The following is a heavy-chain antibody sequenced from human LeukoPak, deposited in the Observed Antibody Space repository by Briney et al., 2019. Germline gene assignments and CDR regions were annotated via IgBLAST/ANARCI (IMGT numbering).Heavy chain of an antibody. CDR3: AKVTRRGQTSPFDY. CDR2: ISGSGGST. Sequence: GGSLRLSCAASGFTFSSYAMSWVRQAPGKGLEWVSAISGSGGSTYYADSVKGRFTISRDNSKNTLYLQMNSLRAEDTAVYYSAKVTRRGQTSPFDYWGQGTLVTVSS. D-gene: IGHD3-10*01. J-gene: IGHJ4*02. V-gene: IGHV3-23*01. CDR1: GFTFSSYA.